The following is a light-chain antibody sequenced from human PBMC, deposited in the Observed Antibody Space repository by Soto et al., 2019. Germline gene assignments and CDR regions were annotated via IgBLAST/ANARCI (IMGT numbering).Light chain of an antibody. CDR3: SSYTTRSTYV. CDR1: SSDVGGYNY. V-gene: IGLV2-14*01. CDR2: EVT. J-gene: IGLJ1*01. Sequence: QSALTQPASVSGSPGQSITISCTGTSSDVGGYNYVSWYQHHPGKAPKLMIYEVTNRPSGVSNRFSDSKSGNTASLSISGLQAEDEADYYCSSYTTRSTYVFGTGTKVTVL.